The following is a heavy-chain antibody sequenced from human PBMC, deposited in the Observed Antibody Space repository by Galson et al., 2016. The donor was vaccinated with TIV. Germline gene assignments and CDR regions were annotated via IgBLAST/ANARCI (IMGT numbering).Heavy chain of an antibody. J-gene: IGHJ5*02. V-gene: IGHV3-23*01. CDR2: IGDGDGGT. D-gene: IGHD1-14*01. Sequence: SLRLSCAASGMSLTHYTMSWVRQAPGKGLEWVLTIGDGDGGTFYASSVRGRFTVSRDDSKNMVFLQMNSLRVTDAATYYCAKPDGPDLWGQGTLVTVSS. CDR1: GMSLTHYT. CDR3: AKPDGPDL.